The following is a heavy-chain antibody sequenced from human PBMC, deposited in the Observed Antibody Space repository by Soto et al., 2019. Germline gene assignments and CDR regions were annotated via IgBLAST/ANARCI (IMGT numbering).Heavy chain of an antibody. CDR3: ARDTPPPNWFDP. Sequence: GSLRLSCAASGFTFSSYAMHWVRQAPGKGLEWVAVISYDGSNKYYADSVKGRFTISRDNSKNTLYLQMNSLRAEDTAVYYCARDTPPPNWFDPWGQGTLVTVSS. CDR1: GFTFSSYA. J-gene: IGHJ5*02. CDR2: ISYDGSNK. V-gene: IGHV3-30-3*01.